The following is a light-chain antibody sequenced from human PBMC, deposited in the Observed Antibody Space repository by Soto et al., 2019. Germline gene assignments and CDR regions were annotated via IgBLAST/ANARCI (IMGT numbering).Light chain of an antibody. CDR1: QDIRNF. V-gene: IGKV1-27*01. Sequence: DIQMTQAPTSLSASVGDRVTITCRASQDIRNFVAWSQQKPGKAPKLLIYAASTLQSGVPSRFSGSGSGTDFTLTINSLQPEDVATYSCQKYCSVPVFAPGTKVEIK. CDR3: QKYCSVPV. CDR2: AAS. J-gene: IGKJ3*01.